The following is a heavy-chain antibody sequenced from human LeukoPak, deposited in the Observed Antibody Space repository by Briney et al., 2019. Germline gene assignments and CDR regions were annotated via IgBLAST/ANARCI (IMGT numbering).Heavy chain of an antibody. CDR3: ARGGAPGAFDI. D-gene: IGHD3-16*01. J-gene: IGHJ3*02. CDR2: TRNKANSYTT. V-gene: IGHV3-72*01. CDR1: GFTFSDHY. Sequence: GESLRLSCATSGFTFSDHYMDWVRQAPGKGLEWVGRTRNKANSYTTEYAASVKGRFTVSRDDSKNSLYLQMNSLKTEDTAVYYCARGGAPGAFDIWGQGTMVTVSS.